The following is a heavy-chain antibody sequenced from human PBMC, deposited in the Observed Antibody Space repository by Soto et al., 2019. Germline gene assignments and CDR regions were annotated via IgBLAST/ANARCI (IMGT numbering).Heavy chain of an antibody. J-gene: IGHJ4*02. CDR3: ARAPYNHNAGDFDF. V-gene: IGHV5-51*01. D-gene: IGHD1-1*01. Sequence: EVRLVQSGAELKNPGESLRISCQGSGYRFTNFWIGWVRQRPGKGLEWMGIIYSRDSDTRYSPSFQGQGTISVDSSISTAYLQWSSLKSSDTAIYYCARAPYNHNAGDFDFWGQGTLVTVSS. CDR1: GYRFTNFW. CDR2: IYSRDSDT.